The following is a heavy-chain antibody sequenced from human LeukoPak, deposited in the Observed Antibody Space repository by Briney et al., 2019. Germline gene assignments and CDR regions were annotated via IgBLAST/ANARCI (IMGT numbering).Heavy chain of an antibody. V-gene: IGHV3-21*01. CDR1: GFTLSSYS. CDR3: ARSPSIFGVVIYRPFDY. J-gene: IGHJ4*02. CDR2: ISSSSSYI. Sequence: GGSLRLSCAASGFTLSSYSMSWVRQAAGKGLEWVSSISSSSSYIYYADSVKGRFTISRDNAKNSLYLQMNSLRAEDTAVYYCARSPSIFGVVIYRPFDYWGQGTLVTVSS. D-gene: IGHD3-3*01.